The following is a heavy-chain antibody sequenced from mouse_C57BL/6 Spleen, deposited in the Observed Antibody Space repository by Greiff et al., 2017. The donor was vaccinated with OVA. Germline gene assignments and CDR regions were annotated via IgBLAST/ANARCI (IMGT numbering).Heavy chain of an antibody. CDR1: GFTFSSYA. V-gene: IGHV5-4*03. Sequence: EVKLQESGGGLVKPGGSLKLSCAASGFTFSSYAMSWVRQTPEKRLEWVATISDGGSYTYYPDNVKGRFTISRDNAKNNLYLQMSHLKSEDTAMYYCARGGGWLPFDYWGQGTTLTVSS. D-gene: IGHD2-3*01. CDR3: ARGGGWLPFDY. J-gene: IGHJ2*01. CDR2: ISDGGSYT.